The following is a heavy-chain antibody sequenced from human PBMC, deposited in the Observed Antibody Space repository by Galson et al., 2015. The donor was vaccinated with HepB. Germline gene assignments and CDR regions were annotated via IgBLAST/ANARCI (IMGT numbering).Heavy chain of an antibody. J-gene: IGHJ6*03. Sequence: QVQLRESGPGLVKPSETLSLTCTVSGGSISSYYWSWIRQPPGKGLEWIGYIYYSGSTNYNPSLKSRVTISVDTSKNQFSLKLSSVTAADTAVYYCASGDCSGGSCYYYYYYMDVWGKGTTVTVS. D-gene: IGHD2-15*01. V-gene: IGHV4-59*08. CDR1: GGSISSYY. CDR3: ASGDCSGGSCYYYYYYMDV. CDR2: IYYSGST.